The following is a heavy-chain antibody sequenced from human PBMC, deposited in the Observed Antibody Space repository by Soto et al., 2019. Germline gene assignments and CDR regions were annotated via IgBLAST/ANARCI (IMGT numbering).Heavy chain of an antibody. CDR2: SNSDGSGI. V-gene: IGHV3-74*01. CDR3: TRVRSESCGDHRDLHAFPRRRSSDL. CDR1: GFTFSGNW. Sequence: GGSLRLSCAASGFTFSGNWMHWIRQVPGKGLMWVARSNSDGSGISYADFVMGRFTISRDNVKNILFLEMNSLRVDDSAVYYCTRVRSESCGDHRDLHAFPRRRSSDL. J-gene: IGHJ2*01. D-gene: IGHD1-1*01.